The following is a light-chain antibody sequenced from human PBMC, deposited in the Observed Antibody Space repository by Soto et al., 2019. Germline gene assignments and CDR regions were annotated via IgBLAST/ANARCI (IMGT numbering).Light chain of an antibody. CDR2: AAS. V-gene: IGKV1-39*01. Sequence: QLTQSASDLVTSVCRRGNSTCRAIQSISSYLNWYQQKTGKAPKVLIYAASSLQSGVPSRFSGSGSGTDFTLNIRSMKTEDFATYDCKQSYSITWTLGQGDKGEIK. J-gene: IGKJ1*01. CDR1: QSISSY. CDR3: KQSYSITWT.